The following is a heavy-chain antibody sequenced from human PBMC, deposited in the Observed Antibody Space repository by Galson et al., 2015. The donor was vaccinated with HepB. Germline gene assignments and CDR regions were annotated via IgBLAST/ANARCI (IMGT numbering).Heavy chain of an antibody. CDR2: IYPDDSDT. Sequence: QSGAEVKKPGDSLKISCQASGYSFTTYWIGWVRQMPGKGLEWMGIIYPDDSDTRYSQSFQGQVTMSADKSLPTAYLQWSSLKAADSGMYYCARLGIHLGELIDYWGQGTLVTVSS. D-gene: IGHD3-16*01. CDR1: GYSFTTYW. CDR3: ARLGIHLGELIDY. V-gene: IGHV5-51*03. J-gene: IGHJ4*02.